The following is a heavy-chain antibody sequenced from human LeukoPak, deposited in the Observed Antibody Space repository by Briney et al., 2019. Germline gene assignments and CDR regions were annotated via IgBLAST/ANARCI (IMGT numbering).Heavy chain of an antibody. V-gene: IGHV3-64*01. D-gene: IGHD3-22*01. J-gene: IGHJ3*02. Sequence: PGGSLRLSCAASGFTFSSYAMHWVRQAPGKGLEYVSAISSNGGSTYYANSVKGRFTISRDNSQNTLYLQMGSLRAEDMAVYYCARPYDSSGFDAFDIWGQGTMVTVSS. CDR2: ISSNGGST. CDR3: ARPYDSSGFDAFDI. CDR1: GFTFSSYA.